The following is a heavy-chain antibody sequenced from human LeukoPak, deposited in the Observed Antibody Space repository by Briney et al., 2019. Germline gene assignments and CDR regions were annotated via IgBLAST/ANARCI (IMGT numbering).Heavy chain of an antibody. J-gene: IGHJ4*02. Sequence: PGASLRFSCAASGFTFSSYALNWVRQAPGKGLEWVSAVFGSGGNTYYADSVKGRFTISRENSNNTLYLQMSSLRAEDAAIYYCAKGALGTFYSHFDSWGQGTLVTVSS. CDR2: VFGSGGNT. V-gene: IGHV3-23*01. CDR3: AKGALGTFYSHFDS. D-gene: IGHD3-10*01. CDR1: GFTFSSYA.